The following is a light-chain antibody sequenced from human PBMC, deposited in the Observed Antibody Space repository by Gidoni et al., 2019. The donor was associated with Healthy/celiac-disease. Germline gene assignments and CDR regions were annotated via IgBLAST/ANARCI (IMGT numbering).Light chain of an antibody. J-gene: IGKJ2*01. CDR3: MQALQTPPT. CDR1: QSLPHSNGYNY. V-gene: IGKV2-28*01. CDR2: LGS. Sequence: DIVMTQSPLSLPVTPGEPASISCRSSQSLPHSNGYNYLDWYLQKPGQSPQLLIYLGSNRASGVPDRFSGSGSGTDFTLKISRVEAEDVGVYYCMQALQTPPTFXQXTKLEIK.